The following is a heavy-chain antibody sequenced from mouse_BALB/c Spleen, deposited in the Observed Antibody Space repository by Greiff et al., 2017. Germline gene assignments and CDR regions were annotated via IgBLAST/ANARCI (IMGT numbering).Heavy chain of an antibody. CDR3: TRDRDWGFAY. V-gene: IGHV5-6-4*01. Sequence: EVKLMESGGGLVKPGGSLKLSCAASGFTFSSYTMSWVRQTPEKRLEWVATISSGGSYTYYPDSVKGRFTISRDNAKNTLYLQMSSLKSEDTAMYYCTRDRDWGFAYWGQGTLVTVSA. D-gene: IGHD4-1*01. CDR1: GFTFSSYT. CDR2: ISSGGSYT. J-gene: IGHJ3*01.